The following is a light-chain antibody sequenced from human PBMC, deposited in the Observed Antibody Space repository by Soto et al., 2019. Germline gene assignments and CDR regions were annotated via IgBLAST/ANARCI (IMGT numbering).Light chain of an antibody. V-gene: IGKV1-27*01. CDR2: AAS. CDR1: QGIRNF. J-gene: IGKJ3*01. Sequence: DIQMTQSPTSLSASVGDRVTITCRASQGIRNFVDWYQQKPGKAPKLPIYAASTLQSGVPFRFSGSVSGTDFTLTINSLQPEDVATYSCQKYSSVPVFGPGTKVEIK. CDR3: QKYSSVPV.